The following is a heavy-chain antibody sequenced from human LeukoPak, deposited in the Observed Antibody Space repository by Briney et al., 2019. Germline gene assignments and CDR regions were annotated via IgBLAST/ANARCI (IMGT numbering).Heavy chain of an antibody. J-gene: IGHJ4*02. CDR2: IKSKTDGGTT. D-gene: IGHD3-10*01. Sequence: GGSLRLSCAASGFTFSHAWMSWVRQAPGKGLEWVGRIKSKTDGGTTDYAAPVKGRFTISRDDSKNTLYLQMNSLKTEDTAVYYFTTGHVLLWFGDSFGPDYWGQGTLVTVSS. CDR3: TTGHVLLWFGDSFGPDY. CDR1: GFTFSHAW. V-gene: IGHV3-15*01.